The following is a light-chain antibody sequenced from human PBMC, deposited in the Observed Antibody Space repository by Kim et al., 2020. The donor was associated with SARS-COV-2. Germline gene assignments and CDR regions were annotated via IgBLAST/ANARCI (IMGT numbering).Light chain of an antibody. J-gene: IGKJ4*01. CDR1: QSVSSH. Sequence: VSPGERATLSCRASQSVSSHVAWYQQNPGQAPRLLIYEASTRATGLPARFSGSGSGTEFTLTISSLQSEDFAVYYCQQYYGWPLTFGGGTKVDIK. CDR2: EAS. CDR3: QQYYGWPLT. V-gene: IGKV3-15*01.